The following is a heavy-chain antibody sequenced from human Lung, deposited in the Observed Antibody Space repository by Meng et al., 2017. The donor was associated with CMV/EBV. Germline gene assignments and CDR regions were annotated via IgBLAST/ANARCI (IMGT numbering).Heavy chain of an antibody. Sequence: FTNAWMNWVRQATGKGLEWLGRIKSKNDGGTTDYAAPVKGRFTISRDESKNRLYLQMNSLKTEDTAVYYCATDPIVGASRSSAKKLDYWGQGTLVTVSS. CDR2: IKSKNDGGTT. CDR1: FTNAW. CDR3: ATDPIVGASRSSAKKLDY. V-gene: IGHV3-15*01. D-gene: IGHD1-26*01. J-gene: IGHJ4*02.